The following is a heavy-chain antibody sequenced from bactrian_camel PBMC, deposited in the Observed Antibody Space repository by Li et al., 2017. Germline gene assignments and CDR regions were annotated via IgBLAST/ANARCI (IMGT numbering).Heavy chain of an antibody. D-gene: IGHD4*01. CDR1: GFTFSSYA. Sequence: VQLVESGGGLVQPGGSLRLSCAASGFTFSSYAMNWVRQAPGKGLDWVAAINSGGGTTYYADSVKGRFAISRDNAKNTVYLQMNSLKSEDTALYYCATDRAHGAGLEEFGYWGQGTQVTVS. CDR3: ATDRAHGAGLEEFGY. CDR2: INSGGGTT. J-gene: IGHJ6*01. V-gene: IGHV3S40*01.